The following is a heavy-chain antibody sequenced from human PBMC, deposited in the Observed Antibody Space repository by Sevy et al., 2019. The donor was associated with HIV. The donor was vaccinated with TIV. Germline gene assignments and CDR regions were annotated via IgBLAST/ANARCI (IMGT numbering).Heavy chain of an antibody. CDR2: IKTKSDGGTT. J-gene: IGHJ4*02. V-gene: IGHV3-15*01. CDR1: GITFSDAW. D-gene: IGHD5-12*01. Sequence: GGSLRLSCVVSGITFSDAWMHWVRQAPGKGLEWVGRIKTKSDGGTTDYAAPVKGRFTISSDDSENTLYLQMSSLKAEDTAVYYGIRDDKWRLRFWGQGALVTVSS. CDR3: IRDDKWRLRF.